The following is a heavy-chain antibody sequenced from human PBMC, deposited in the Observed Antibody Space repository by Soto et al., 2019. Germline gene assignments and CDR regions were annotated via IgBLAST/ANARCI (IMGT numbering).Heavy chain of an antibody. CDR3: AKSGCSGGSCYLNYYMDV. J-gene: IGHJ6*03. Sequence: PGGSLRLSCAASGFTFSNYWMSWVRQAPGKGLEWVSAISGSGSSTYYADSVKGRFTISRDNSKNTLYLQMNSLRAEDTAVYYCAKSGCSGGSCYLNYYMDVWGKGTTVTVSS. CDR2: ISGSGSST. CDR1: GFTFSNYW. D-gene: IGHD2-15*01. V-gene: IGHV3-23*01.